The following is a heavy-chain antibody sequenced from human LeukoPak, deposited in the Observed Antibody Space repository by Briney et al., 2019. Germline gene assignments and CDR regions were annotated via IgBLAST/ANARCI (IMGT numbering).Heavy chain of an antibody. Sequence: PLETLSLTCIDPGCSICSSYWTWIPQPPGKGLEWIGSIYYTGSTNYNPSLKSRVTISVDMSKSQFFLKLSPVTAADATVYYCAYAYGRDGNCGYFDYWGQGTLVTVSS. J-gene: IGHJ4*02. V-gene: IGHV4-59*01. D-gene: IGHD4-23*01. CDR2: IYYTGST. CDR1: GCSICSSY. CDR3: AYAYGRDGNCGYFDY.